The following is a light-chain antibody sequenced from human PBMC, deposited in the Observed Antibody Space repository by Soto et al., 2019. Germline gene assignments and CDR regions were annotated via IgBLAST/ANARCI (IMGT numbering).Light chain of an antibody. Sequence: QSVLTQPPSVSGAPGQRVTISCTGSSSNIGAGYDVHWYQQLPGTAPKLLIYGNNNRPSGVPDRFSGSKSGTSASLAITGLHAEDEADYYCQAYDRSLSGRVFGTGTKLTVL. CDR1: SSNIGAGYD. CDR2: GNN. J-gene: IGLJ1*01. V-gene: IGLV1-40*01. CDR3: QAYDRSLSGRV.